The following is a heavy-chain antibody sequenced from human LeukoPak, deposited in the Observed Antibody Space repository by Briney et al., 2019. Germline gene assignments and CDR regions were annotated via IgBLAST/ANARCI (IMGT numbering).Heavy chain of an antibody. V-gene: IGHV1-69*13. CDR3: ARNKRYFDWLFWDY. J-gene: IGHJ4*02. Sequence: SVKVSCKAPGGTFSSYAISWVRQAPGQGLEWMGGIIPIFGTANYAQKFQGRVTITADESTSTAYMELSSLRSEDTAVYYCARNKRYFDWLFWDYWGQGTLVTVSS. CDR1: GGTFSSYA. D-gene: IGHD3-9*01. CDR2: IIPIFGTA.